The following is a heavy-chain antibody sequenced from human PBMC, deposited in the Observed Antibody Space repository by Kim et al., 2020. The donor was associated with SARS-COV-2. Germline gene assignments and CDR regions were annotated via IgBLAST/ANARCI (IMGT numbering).Heavy chain of an antibody. D-gene: IGHD5-18*01. J-gene: IGHJ6*02. CDR1: GYTFTSYY. Sequence: ASVKVSCKASGYTFTSYYMHWVRQAPGQGLEWMGIINPSGGSTSYAQKFQGRVTMTRDTSTSTVYMELSSLRSEDTAVYYCARVKGTTATAPYYYYYYGMDVWGQGTTVTVSS. V-gene: IGHV1-46*01. CDR2: INPSGGST. CDR3: ARVKGTTATAPYYYYYYGMDV.